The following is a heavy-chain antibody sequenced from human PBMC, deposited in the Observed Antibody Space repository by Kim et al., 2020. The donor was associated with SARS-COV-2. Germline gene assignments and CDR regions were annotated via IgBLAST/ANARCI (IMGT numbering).Heavy chain of an antibody. J-gene: IGHJ5*02. D-gene: IGHD2-15*01. V-gene: IGHV4-31*03. Sequence: SETLSLTCTVSGGSISSGGYYWSWIRQHPGKGLEWIGYIYYSGSTYYNPSLKSRVTISVDTSKNQFSLKLSSVTAADTAVYYCARAVRAYCSGGSCYEANWFDPWGQGTLVTVSS. CDR2: IYYSGST. CDR3: ARAVRAYCSGGSCYEANWFDP. CDR1: GGSISSGGYY.